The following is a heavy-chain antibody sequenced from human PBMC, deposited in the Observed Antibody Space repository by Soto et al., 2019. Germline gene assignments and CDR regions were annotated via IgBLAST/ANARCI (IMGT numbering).Heavy chain of an antibody. CDR1: GYTFTSYG. J-gene: IGHJ6*02. D-gene: IGHD2-2*01. Sequence: QVQLVQSGAEVKKPGASVKVSCKASGYTFTSYGISWVRQAPGQGLEWMGWISAYNGNTNYAQKHQGRVTMTTDTSTSTAYMELRSLRSDDTAVYYCARGYCISTSCPENYYYYYGMDVWGQGTTVTVSS. CDR3: ARGYCISTSCPENYYYYYGMDV. V-gene: IGHV1-18*01. CDR2: ISAYNGNT.